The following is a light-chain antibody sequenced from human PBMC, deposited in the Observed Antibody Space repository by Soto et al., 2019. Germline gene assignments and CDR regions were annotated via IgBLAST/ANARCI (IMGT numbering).Light chain of an antibody. J-gene: IGKJ1*01. CDR1: QAINTY. CDR3: QQTYITPPRT. Sequence: DIQMTQSPSSLSASIGDRVTITCRASQAINTYLHWYQQKPGKAPKLLIYATSNLQAGVPSRFSGSGSGTDFTLTISSLQPEDFATYFCQQTYITPPRTFGQGTKVEIK. V-gene: IGKV1-39*01. CDR2: ATS.